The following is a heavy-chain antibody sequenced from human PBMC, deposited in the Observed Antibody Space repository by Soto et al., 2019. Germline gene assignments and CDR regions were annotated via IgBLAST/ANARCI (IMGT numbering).Heavy chain of an antibody. J-gene: IGHJ6*02. CDR3: ARKSSARGLWNYYYGMDV. Sequence: GASVKVSCKASGYTFTSYYMHWVRQAPGQGLEWMGIIIPICGTTNYAQKFQGRVTMTTDKSTSTAYMELSSLRSEDTAVYYCARKSSARGLWNYYYGMDVWGQGTTVTVSS. CDR1: GYTFTSYY. D-gene: IGHD5-18*01. CDR2: IIPICGTT. V-gene: IGHV1-46*01.